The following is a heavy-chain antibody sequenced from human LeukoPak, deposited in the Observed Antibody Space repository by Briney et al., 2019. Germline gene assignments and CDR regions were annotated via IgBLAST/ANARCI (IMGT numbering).Heavy chain of an antibody. J-gene: IGHJ5*02. D-gene: IGHD2-2*01. CDR1: GFTFSNCG. CDR2: ISFDGSNK. V-gene: IGHV3-30*18. CDR3: AKATSGNEDVSEAGGGWFDP. Sequence: PGRSLRLSCATSGFTFSNCGMHWVRQAPGKGLEWVAVISFDGSNKFYSDSLKGRFTISRDNSKNTLHLQMESLRPDDTGVYYCAKATSGNEDVSEAGGGWFDPWGQGTLVTVSS.